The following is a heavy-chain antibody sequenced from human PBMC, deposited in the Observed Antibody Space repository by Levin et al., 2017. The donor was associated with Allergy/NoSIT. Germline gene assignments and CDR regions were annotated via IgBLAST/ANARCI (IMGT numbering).Heavy chain of an antibody. Sequence: GGSLRLSCAASGFTFSSYAMSWVRQAPGKGLEWVSAISGSGGSTYYADSVKGRFTISRDNSKNTLYLQMNSLRAEDTAVYYCAKDRRYYYDSSGYYSPWGQGTLVTVSS. J-gene: IGHJ5*02. V-gene: IGHV3-23*01. CDR3: AKDRRYYYDSSGYYSP. CDR2: ISGSGGST. D-gene: IGHD3-22*01. CDR1: GFTFSSYA.